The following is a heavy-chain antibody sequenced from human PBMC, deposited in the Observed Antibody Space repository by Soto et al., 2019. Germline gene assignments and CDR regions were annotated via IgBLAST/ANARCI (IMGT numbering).Heavy chain of an antibody. D-gene: IGHD5-12*01. Sequence: SETLSLTCVVYGGSFSDYFWSWVRQAPGTGLEWIGEFNQNKGTDYNPSLKSRVTMSTDTSKNQFSLRLNSVTAADTAVYYCARGPPRAGQSVADLWGQGTLVTVSS. CDR3: ARGPPRAGQSVADL. J-gene: IGHJ5*02. CDR2: FNQNKGT. CDR1: GGSFSDYF. V-gene: IGHV4-34*01.